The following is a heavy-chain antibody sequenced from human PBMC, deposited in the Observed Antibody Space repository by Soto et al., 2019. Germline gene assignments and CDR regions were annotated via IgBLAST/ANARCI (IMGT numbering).Heavy chain of an antibody. CDR1: GFTFSSYW. Sequence: PGGSLRLSCAASGFTFSSYWMSWVRQAPGKGLEWVANIKQEGSEKYYVDSVKGRFTISRDNAKNSLDLQMNRLRAEDTAVYYCARVSDDSSGYSHYGMDVWGQGTKVTVSS. D-gene: IGHD3-22*01. V-gene: IGHV3-7*01. CDR3: ARVSDDSSGYSHYGMDV. CDR2: IKQEGSEK. J-gene: IGHJ6*02.